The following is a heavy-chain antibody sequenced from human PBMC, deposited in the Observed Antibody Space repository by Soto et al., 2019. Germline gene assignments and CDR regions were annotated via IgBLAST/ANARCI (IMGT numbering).Heavy chain of an antibody. CDR2: ISYDGSNK. D-gene: IGHD3-10*01. V-gene: IGHV3-30*18. J-gene: IGHJ4*02. Sequence: GGSLRLSCAASGFTFSSYGMHWVRQAPDKGLEWVAVISYDGSNKYYADSVKGRFTISRDNSKNTLYLQMNSLRAEDTAVYYCAKDLIRFGELPKLSDYWGQGTLVTVSS. CDR3: AKDLIRFGELPKLSDY. CDR1: GFTFSSYG.